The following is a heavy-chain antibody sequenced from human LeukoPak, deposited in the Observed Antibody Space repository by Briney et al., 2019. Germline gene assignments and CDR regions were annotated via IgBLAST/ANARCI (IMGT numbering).Heavy chain of an antibody. J-gene: IGHJ6*04. CDR2: IRSKANNYAT. V-gene: IGHV3-73*01. CDR3: IRGAASGSYYGFDV. CDR1: GFTFGGST. Sequence: GGSLRLSCAASGFTFGGSTMHWVRQASGKGLEWVGRIRSKANNYATAYATSVKGRFTLSRDDSKNTAYLQMNSLKTEDTAVYYCIRGAASGSYYGFDVWGKGATVTVSS. D-gene: IGHD1-26*01.